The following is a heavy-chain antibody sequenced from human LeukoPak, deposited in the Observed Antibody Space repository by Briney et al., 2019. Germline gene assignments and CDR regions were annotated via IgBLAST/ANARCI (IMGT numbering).Heavy chain of an antibody. J-gene: IGHJ6*03. CDR2: INHSGST. V-gene: IGHV4-34*01. CDR1: GGSFSGYY. Sequence: SETLSLTCAVYGGSFSGYYWSWIRQPPGKGLEWIGEINHSGSTNYNPSLKSRVTVSVDTSKNQFSLKLSSVTAADTAVYYCARDPGNYYDSSGYYYYYMDVWGKGTTVTVSS. CDR3: ARDPGNYYDSSGYYYYYMDV. D-gene: IGHD3-22*01.